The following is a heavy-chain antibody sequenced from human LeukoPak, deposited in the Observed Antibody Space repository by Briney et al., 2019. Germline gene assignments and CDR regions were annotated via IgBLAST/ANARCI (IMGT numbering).Heavy chain of an antibody. CDR1: GGSFSGYY. CDR3: ARLYYDFWSGYYGPPAYFDY. Sequence: SETLSLTCAVYGGSFSGYYWSWIRQPPGKGLEWIGEINHSGSTNYNPSLKSRVTISVDTSKNQFSLKLSSVTAADTAVYYCARLYYDFWSGYYGPPAYFDYWGQGTLVTVSS. J-gene: IGHJ4*02. D-gene: IGHD3-3*01. CDR2: INHSGST. V-gene: IGHV4-34*01.